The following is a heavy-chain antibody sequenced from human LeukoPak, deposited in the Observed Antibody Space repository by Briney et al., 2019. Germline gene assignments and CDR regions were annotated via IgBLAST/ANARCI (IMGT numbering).Heavy chain of an antibody. CDR2: ISYSGGT. CDR3: ARRVIMSAAGVPDTWLDP. J-gene: IGHJ5*02. V-gene: IGHV4-59*08. D-gene: IGHD2-8*01. CDR1: GGSISTYY. Sequence: SETLSLTCTVSGGSISTYYWTWIRQPPGKGLEWVGHISYSGGTKYNPSLQSRVTISIDTSKNQFSLNLSSVTAADTAVYYCARRVIMSAAGVPDTWLDPWGQGILVTVSS.